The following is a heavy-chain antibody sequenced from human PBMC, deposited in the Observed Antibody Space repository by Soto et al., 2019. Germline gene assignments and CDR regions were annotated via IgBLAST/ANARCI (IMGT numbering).Heavy chain of an antibody. Sequence: PSETLSLTCTVSGGSISSYYWSWIRQPPGKGLEWIGYIYYSGSTNYNPSLKSRVTISVDTSKNQFSLKLSSVTAADTAVYYCARDPGDYSNEFEWFDPWGQGTLVTVSS. J-gene: IGHJ5*02. CDR1: GGSISSYY. CDR2: IYYSGST. D-gene: IGHD4-4*01. V-gene: IGHV4-59*01. CDR3: ARDPGDYSNEFEWFDP.